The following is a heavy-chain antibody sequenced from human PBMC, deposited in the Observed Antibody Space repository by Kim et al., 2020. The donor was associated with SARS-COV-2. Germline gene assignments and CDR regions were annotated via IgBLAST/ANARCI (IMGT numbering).Heavy chain of an antibody. Sequence: SETLSLTCVVYAGTLSGYYWSWVRQTPGKGLEWIGDVNLDVSTNYHPSLKSRVTISLDTSEVQISLRLTYVTAADTGVYYCARYSTHDIVTGRYYYAMDAWGQGTTVTVSS. CDR3: ARYSTHDIVTGRYYYAMDA. J-gene: IGHJ6*02. CDR1: AGTLSGYY. CDR2: VNLDVST. V-gene: IGHV4-34*01. D-gene: IGHD3-9*01.